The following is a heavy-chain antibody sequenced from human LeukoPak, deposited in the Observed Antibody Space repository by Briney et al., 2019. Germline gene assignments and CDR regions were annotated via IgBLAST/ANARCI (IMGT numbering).Heavy chain of an antibody. D-gene: IGHD3-10*02. CDR3: AELGITMIGGV. CDR1: NFAFSTYA. Sequence: GGSLRLSCAASNFAFSTYAMSWVRQAPGKGLEWVSTISGGGDVTYYADSVKGLFTISRDNSKNTLYLQMSSLRAEDTAVYYCAELGITMIGGVWGKGTTVTISS. V-gene: IGHV3-23*01. J-gene: IGHJ6*04. CDR2: ISGGGDVT.